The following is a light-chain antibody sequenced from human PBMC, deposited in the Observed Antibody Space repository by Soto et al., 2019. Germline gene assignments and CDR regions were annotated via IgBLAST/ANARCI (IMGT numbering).Light chain of an antibody. V-gene: IGLV2-14*01. CDR2: DVS. Sequence: QSALTQPASVSGSPGQSITISCTGTSSDVGTYNYVSWFQQHPGNAPKLMIYDVSNRPSGVSNRFSGSKSGNTASLTISGLQAEDEADYYCSSYTTSNSVVFGTGTKLTVL. CDR3: SSYTTSNSVV. CDR1: SSDVGTYNY. J-gene: IGLJ1*01.